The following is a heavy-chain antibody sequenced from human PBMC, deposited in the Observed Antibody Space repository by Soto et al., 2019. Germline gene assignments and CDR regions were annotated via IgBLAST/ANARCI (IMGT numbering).Heavy chain of an antibody. CDR2: IYYSGST. V-gene: IGHV4-39*01. Sequence: SETLSLTCTVSGGSISSSSYYWGWIRQPPGKGLEWIGSIYYSGSTYYNPSLKSRVTISVDTSKNQFSLMLSSVTAADTAVYYCARHDLQFPHRFDPWGQGTLVTVSS. CDR1: GGSISSSSYY. CDR3: ARHDLQFPHRFDP. J-gene: IGHJ5*02.